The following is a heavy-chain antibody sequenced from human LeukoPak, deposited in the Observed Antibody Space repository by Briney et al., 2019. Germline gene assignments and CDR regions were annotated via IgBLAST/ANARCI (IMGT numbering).Heavy chain of an antibody. CDR3: ARGRLLWFGELLKFFYYYYGMDV. CDR1: GGTFSSYA. Sequence: ASVKVSCKASGGTFSSYAISWVRQATGQGLEWMGWMNPNSGNTGYAQKFQGRVTMTRNTSISTAYMELSSLRSEDSAVYYCARGRLLWFGELLKFFYYYYGMDVWGQGTTVTVSS. D-gene: IGHD3-10*01. CDR2: MNPNSGNT. V-gene: IGHV1-8*02. J-gene: IGHJ6*02.